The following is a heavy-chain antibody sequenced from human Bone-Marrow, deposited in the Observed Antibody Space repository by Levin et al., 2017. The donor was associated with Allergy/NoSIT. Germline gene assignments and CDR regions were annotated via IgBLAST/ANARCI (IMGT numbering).Heavy chain of an antibody. V-gene: IGHV4-61*01. J-gene: IGHJ4*02. Sequence: SETLSLTCTVSGGSVSSGSYYWSWIRQPLGTGLEWIAYIYHSGSTKYNPSLKSRVTISLDTSRNQFSLRLTSLTAADTAVYYCARGSYFGGLSFDCWGKGTLVTVSS. CDR1: GGSVSSGSYY. CDR2: IYHSGST. CDR3: ARGSYFGGLSFDC. D-gene: IGHD4-23*01.